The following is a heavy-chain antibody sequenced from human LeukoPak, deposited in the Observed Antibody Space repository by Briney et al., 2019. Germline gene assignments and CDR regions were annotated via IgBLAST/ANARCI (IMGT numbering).Heavy chain of an antibody. CDR2: IYYSGST. J-gene: IGHJ5*02. D-gene: IGHD5-12*01. Sequence: SETLSLTCTVSGGSISSHYWSWIRQPPGKGLEWIGYIYYSGSTNYNPSLKSRVTISVDTSKNQFSLKLSSVTAADTAVYYCARVARRAANNWFDPWGRGTLVTVSS. V-gene: IGHV4-59*08. CDR3: ARVARRAANNWFDP. CDR1: GGSISSHY.